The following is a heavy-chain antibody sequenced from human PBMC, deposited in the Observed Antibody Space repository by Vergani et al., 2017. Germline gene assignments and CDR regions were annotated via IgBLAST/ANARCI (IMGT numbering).Heavy chain of an antibody. CDR1: GFTFSSYS. Sequence: EVQLVESGGGLVQPGGSLRLSCAASGFTFSSYSMNWVRQAPGKGLEWVSYISSSSSTIYYADSVKGRFTISRDNAKNSLYLQMNSLRAEDTAVYYCARDQYYDILTGYPEYYYYYGMDVWGQGTTVTVSS. D-gene: IGHD3-9*01. CDR3: ARDQYYDILTGYPEYYYYYGMDV. V-gene: IGHV3-48*04. CDR2: ISSSSSTI. J-gene: IGHJ6*02.